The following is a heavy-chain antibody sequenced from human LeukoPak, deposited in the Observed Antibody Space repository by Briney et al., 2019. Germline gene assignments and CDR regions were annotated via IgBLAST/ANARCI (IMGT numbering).Heavy chain of an antibody. D-gene: IGHD4-11*01. J-gene: IGHJ5*02. CDR2: INPNSGGT. V-gene: IGHV1-2*02. CDR1: GDTFTSYE. CDR3: ARDLSWLQYTNWFDP. Sequence: GAAVKVSCKASGDTFTSYEINWVRQATGQGLEWMGWINPNSGGTNYAQKFQGRVTMTRDTSISTAYMELSRLRSDDTAVYYCARDLSWLQYTNWFDPWGQGTLVTVSS.